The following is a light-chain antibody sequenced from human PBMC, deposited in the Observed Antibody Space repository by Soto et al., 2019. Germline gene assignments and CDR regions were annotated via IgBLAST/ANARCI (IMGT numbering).Light chain of an antibody. CDR2: EVT. Sequence: QSVLTQPASVSGSPGQSITISCSGTSSVVGTYILVSWYQQYPGKAPRLMIYEVTKLPSGFFNRFSGSKFGNTASLTISGLQPEDEADYYCCSYAGSSSSIFGTGTKVTV. CDR3: CSYAGSSSSI. J-gene: IGLJ1*01. CDR1: SSVVGTYIL. V-gene: IGLV2-23*02.